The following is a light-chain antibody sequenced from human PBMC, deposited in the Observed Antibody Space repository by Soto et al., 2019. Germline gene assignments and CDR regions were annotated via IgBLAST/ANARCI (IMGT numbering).Light chain of an antibody. CDR2: VAS. Sequence: DIVMTQSPLSMPVTPGEPASISCRSSQSLLHSDGYNYLEWYLQKPGQSPQLLIYVASNRASGVPDRFSGSGSGTDFTLKISRVEAEDVGVYYCMQARQSPITFGQGTRLEIK. CDR3: MQARQSPIT. V-gene: IGKV2-28*01. J-gene: IGKJ5*01. CDR1: QSLLHSDGYNY.